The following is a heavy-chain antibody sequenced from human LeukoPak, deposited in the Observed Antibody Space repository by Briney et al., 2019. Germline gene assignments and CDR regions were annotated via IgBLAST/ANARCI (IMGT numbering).Heavy chain of an antibody. J-gene: IGHJ3*02. CDR3: ATGGPQLSSHAFDI. V-gene: IGHV1-8*01. Sequence: ASVKVSCKASGYTFTSYDINWVRQATGQGLEWMGWMNPNSGNTGYAQKFQGRITMTRNTSISTAYMELSSLRSEDTAVYYCATGGPQLSSHAFDIWGQGTMVTVSS. CDR2: MNPNSGNT. CDR1: GYTFTSYD. D-gene: IGHD2-15*01.